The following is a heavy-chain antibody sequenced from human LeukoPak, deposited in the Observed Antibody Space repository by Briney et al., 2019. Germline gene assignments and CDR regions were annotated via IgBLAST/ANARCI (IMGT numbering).Heavy chain of an antibody. CDR2: IYPGDSDT. D-gene: IGHD3-22*01. CDR1: GYSFTSYW. CDR3: ARHQAYYYDSSGYRYFDY. V-gene: IGHV5-51*01. Sequence: GESLKISWKGSGYSFTSYWIGWVRQMPGKGLEWMGIIYPGDSDTRYSPSFQGQVTISADKSISTAYLQWSSLKASDTAMYYCARHQAYYYDSSGYRYFDYWGQGTLVTVSS. J-gene: IGHJ4*02.